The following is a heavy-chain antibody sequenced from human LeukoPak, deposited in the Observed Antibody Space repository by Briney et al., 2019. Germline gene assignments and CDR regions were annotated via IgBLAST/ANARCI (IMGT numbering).Heavy chain of an antibody. V-gene: IGHV3-7*01. CDR3: ARSGLGRVPAVGATSKLRGSQDYYFDY. CDR2: IKQDGSEK. D-gene: IGHD1-26*01. Sequence: PGGSLRLSCAASGFTFSSYAMHWVRQAPGKGLEWVANIKQDGSEKYYVDSVNGRFTISRDNAKNSLYLQMNSLRAEDTAVYYCARSGLGRVPAVGATSKLRGSQDYYFDYWGQGTLVTVSS. J-gene: IGHJ4*02. CDR1: GFTFSSYA.